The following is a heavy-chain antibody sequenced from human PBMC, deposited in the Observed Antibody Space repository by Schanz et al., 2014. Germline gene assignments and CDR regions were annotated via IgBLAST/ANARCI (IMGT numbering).Heavy chain of an antibody. CDR1: GFTFSSYY. V-gene: IGHV3-66*02. CDR3: ARAQGVIRLYYGVDV. J-gene: IGHJ6*02. CDR2: IYSSGST. Sequence: EVQLVESGGGLVKPGESLRLSCAASGFTFSSYYMSWIRQAPGKGLEWVSTIYSSGSTYYADSVRGRFTISRDNSMNTVYLQMNSLRSDDAAVYYCARAQGVIRLYYGVDVWGQGTTXTVSS. D-gene: IGHD3-10*01.